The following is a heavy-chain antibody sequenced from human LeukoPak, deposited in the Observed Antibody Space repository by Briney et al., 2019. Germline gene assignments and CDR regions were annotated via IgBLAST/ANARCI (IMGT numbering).Heavy chain of an antibody. D-gene: IGHD4-23*01. J-gene: IGHJ4*02. CDR2: ISGSGGST. CDR3: ARDDGGNYPATLEF. V-gene: IGHV3-23*01. Sequence: GGSLRLSCAASGFTFSSYAMSWVCQAPEKGLEWVSGISGSGGSTYYADSVKGRFTISRDNSKNTLYLQMNSLRAEDTAVYYCARDDGGNYPATLEFWGQGTLVTVSS. CDR1: GFTFSSYA.